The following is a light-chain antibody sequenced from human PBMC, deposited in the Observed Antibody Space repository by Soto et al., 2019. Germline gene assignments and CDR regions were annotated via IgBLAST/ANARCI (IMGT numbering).Light chain of an antibody. V-gene: IGLV1-47*01. CDR3: SVWDDSLSGWV. CDR2: RNF. J-gene: IGLJ3*02. CDR1: SSNIGSHY. Sequence: QSVLTQPPSASGTPGQSVTVSCSGSSSNIGSHYVYWYQQLPGTAPKLLIYRNFQPPSGVPDRFSGSTSGASASLAISGLRSADEAHYYCSVWDDSLSGWVFGGGTKLTVL.